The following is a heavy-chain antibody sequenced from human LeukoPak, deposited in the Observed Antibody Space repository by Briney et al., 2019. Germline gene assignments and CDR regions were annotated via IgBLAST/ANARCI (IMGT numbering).Heavy chain of an antibody. Sequence: PSETLSLTCTVSGGSISSYYWSWIRQPPGKGLEWIGEINHSGSTNYNPSLKSRVTISVDTSKNQFSLKLSSVTAADTAVYYCARNPTIFGVVKDYWGQGTLVTVSS. V-gene: IGHV4-34*01. J-gene: IGHJ4*02. CDR1: GGSISSYY. D-gene: IGHD3-3*01. CDR2: INHSGST. CDR3: ARNPTIFGVVKDY.